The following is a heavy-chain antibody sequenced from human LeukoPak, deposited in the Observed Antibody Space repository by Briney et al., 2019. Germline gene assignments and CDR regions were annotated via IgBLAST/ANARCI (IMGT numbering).Heavy chain of an antibody. V-gene: IGHV3-23*01. Sequence: GGSLSLSCAASGVTFSSYAVSWVRQAPGKGLEWVSAISGRGGTTYYADSVKGRFTISRDNSKSTLYLQMNSLRAEDTAVYYCAQDLRAVTTNGRDYWGQGALVTVSS. CDR3: AQDLRAVTTNGRDY. CDR2: ISGRGGTT. D-gene: IGHD2-8*01. CDR1: GVTFSSYA. J-gene: IGHJ4*02.